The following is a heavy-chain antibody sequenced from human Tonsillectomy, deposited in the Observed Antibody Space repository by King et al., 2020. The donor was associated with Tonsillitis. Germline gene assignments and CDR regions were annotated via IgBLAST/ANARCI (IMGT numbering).Heavy chain of an antibody. CDR2: IKQDGSEK. Sequence: VQLVESGGGLVQPGGSLRLSCAASRFTFSNFWMSWVRQAPGKGLEWVANIKQDGSEKYYVDSVKGRFTISRDNAKNSLYLQMNSLRAEDTAVYYWARGFRSSSWYGEFDYWGQGTLVTVSS. V-gene: IGHV3-7*01. J-gene: IGHJ4*02. CDR3: ARGFRSSSWYGEFDY. D-gene: IGHD6-13*01. CDR1: RFTFSNFW.